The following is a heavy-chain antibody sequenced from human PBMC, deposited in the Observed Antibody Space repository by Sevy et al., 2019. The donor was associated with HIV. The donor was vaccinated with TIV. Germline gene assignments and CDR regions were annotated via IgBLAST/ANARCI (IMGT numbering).Heavy chain of an antibody. CDR2: ISNSSRTK. Sequence: GGSLRLSCAASGFTFSTYSMNWVRQAPGKGLEWVSYISNSSRTKFYADSVKGRLTISRDNAKKSLYRQMDSLTAEDTAEYYRARDEQTYGDYDYLDYWGHGTLVTVS. D-gene: IGHD4-17*01. J-gene: IGHJ4*01. V-gene: IGHV3-48*01. CDR1: GFTFSTYS. CDR3: ARDEQTYGDYDYLDY.